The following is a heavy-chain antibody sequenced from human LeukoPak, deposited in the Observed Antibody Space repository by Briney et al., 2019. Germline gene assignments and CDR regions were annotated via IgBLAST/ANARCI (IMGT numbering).Heavy chain of an antibody. Sequence: GGSLRLSCAASGFTFSSYAMHWIRQAPGKGLEWVAVISYDGSNKYYADSVKGRFTISRDNSKNTLYLQMNSLRAEDTAVYYCAREGIYYDTGFDYWGQGTLVTVSS. CDR3: AREGIYYDTGFDY. D-gene: IGHD3-22*01. CDR2: ISYDGSNK. V-gene: IGHV3-30-3*01. J-gene: IGHJ4*02. CDR1: GFTFSSYA.